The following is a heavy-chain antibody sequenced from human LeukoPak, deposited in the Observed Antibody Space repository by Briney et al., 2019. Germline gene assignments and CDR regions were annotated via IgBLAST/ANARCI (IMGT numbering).Heavy chain of an antibody. Sequence: SETLSLTCTVSGGSISSYYWSWIRQPAGKGLEWIGRIYTSGSTNYNPSLKSRVTMSVDTSKNQFSLKLSSVTAADTAVYYCARGGTAAGTFRYYYYYYMDVWGKGTTVTVSS. CDR2: IYTSGST. D-gene: IGHD6-13*01. V-gene: IGHV4-4*07. CDR1: GGSISSYY. J-gene: IGHJ6*03. CDR3: ARGGTAAGTFRYYYYYYMDV.